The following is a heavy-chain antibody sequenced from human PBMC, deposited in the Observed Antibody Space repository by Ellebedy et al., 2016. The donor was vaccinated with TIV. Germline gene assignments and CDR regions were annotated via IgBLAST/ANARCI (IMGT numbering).Heavy chain of an antibody. CDR2: IDPSDSSGSYT. CDR3: ARHELGSNAAFDY. J-gene: IGHJ4*02. Sequence: KVSCXGSEYSFIHYWISWVRQMPGKGLEWMGRIDPSDSSGSYTTYSPSSQGHVTISVDKSITTAYLEWSSLKASDTAMYYCARHELGSNAAFDYWGQGTLVTVSS. D-gene: IGHD1-26*01. V-gene: IGHV5-10-1*01. CDR1: EYSFIHYW.